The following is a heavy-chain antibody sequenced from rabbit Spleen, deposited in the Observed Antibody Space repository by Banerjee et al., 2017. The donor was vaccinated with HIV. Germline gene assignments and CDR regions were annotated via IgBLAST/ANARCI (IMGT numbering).Heavy chain of an antibody. D-gene: IGHD3-1*01. CDR1: GFSFSDSYY. CDR2: IYGGSDDDTT. CDR3: ARADSGSWNHVNL. V-gene: IGHV1S45*01. J-gene: IGHJ4*01. Sequence: QEQLVESGGGLVQPEGSLTLTCTASGFSFSDSYYMCWVRQAPGKGLEWIGCIYGGSDDDTTYYANWAKGRFTVSKNSSTTVTLLMTSLTAADTATYFCARADSGSWNHVNLWGPGTLVTVS.